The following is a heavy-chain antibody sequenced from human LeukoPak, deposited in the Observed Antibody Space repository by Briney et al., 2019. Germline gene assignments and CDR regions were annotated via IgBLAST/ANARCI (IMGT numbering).Heavy chain of an antibody. D-gene: IGHD3-22*01. CDR2: INHSGRT. Sequence: PSETLSLTCTVSGGSISSYYWSWIRQPPGKGLEWIAEINHSGRTSYNPSLKSRVTISIDTSKNQFSLNLSSVTAADTAVYYCARGVYYDSSGYSYYFDYWGQGTLVTVSS. CDR3: ARGVYYDSSGYSYYFDY. J-gene: IGHJ4*02. CDR1: GGSISSYY. V-gene: IGHV4-34*01.